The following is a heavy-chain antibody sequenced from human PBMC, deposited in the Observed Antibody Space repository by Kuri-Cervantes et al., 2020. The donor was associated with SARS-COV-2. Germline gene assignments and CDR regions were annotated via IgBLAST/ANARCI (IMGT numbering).Heavy chain of an antibody. D-gene: IGHD2-2*01. Sequence: GGSLRLSCTASGFTFSNYGMHWVRQAPGKGLEWVAVIWYDGSNKYYADSVKGRFTISRDNSKNTLYLQMNSLRAEDTAVYYCARSHKDIVVVPAARGYYYGMDVRGQGTTVTVSS. J-gene: IGHJ6*02. CDR3: ARSHKDIVVVPAARGYYYGMDV. V-gene: IGHV3-33*08. CDR1: GFTFSNYG. CDR2: IWYDGSNK.